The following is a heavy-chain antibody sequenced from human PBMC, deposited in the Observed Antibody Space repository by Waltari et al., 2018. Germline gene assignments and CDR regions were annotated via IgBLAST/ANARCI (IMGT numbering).Heavy chain of an antibody. CDR1: GYTFTSYG. CDR3: ARIWVQGLSLRYGMDV. J-gene: IGHJ6*02. Sequence: QVQLVQSGAEVKKPGVTVKVSCKASGYTFTSYGISWVRQAHGQGLEWMGWISAYNGNTNYAQKLQCRVTMTTDTSTSTAYMELRSLRSDDTAVYYCARIWVQGLSLRYGMDVWGQGTTVTVSS. D-gene: IGHD3-10*01. CDR2: ISAYNGNT. V-gene: IGHV1-18*01.